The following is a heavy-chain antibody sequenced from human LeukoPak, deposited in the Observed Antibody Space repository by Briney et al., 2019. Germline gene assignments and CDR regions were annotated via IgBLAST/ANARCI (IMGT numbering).Heavy chain of an antibody. D-gene: IGHD3-3*01. CDR2: IYHSGST. V-gene: IGHV4-59*12. J-gene: IGHJ3*02. CDR3: ASRRFSNAFDI. CDR1: GYSISSYY. Sequence: SETLSLTCTVSGYSISSYYWSWIRQPPGKGLEWIGYIYHSGSTYYNPSLKSRVTISVDRSKNQFPLKLSSVTAADTAVYYCASRRFSNAFDIWGQGTMVTVSS.